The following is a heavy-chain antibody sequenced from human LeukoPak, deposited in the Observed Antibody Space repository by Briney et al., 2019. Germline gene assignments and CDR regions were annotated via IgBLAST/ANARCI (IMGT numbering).Heavy chain of an antibody. Sequence: PGGSLRLSCAASGFTFSSYAMHWVRQAPGKGLEWVAVISYDGSNKYYADSVKGRFTISRDNSKNTLYLQMNSLRAEDTAVYYCARYPGEYSYGYFGYWGQGTLVTVSS. V-gene: IGHV3-30-3*01. D-gene: IGHD5-18*01. CDR1: GFTFSSYA. CDR2: ISYDGSNK. J-gene: IGHJ4*02. CDR3: ARYPGEYSYGYFGY.